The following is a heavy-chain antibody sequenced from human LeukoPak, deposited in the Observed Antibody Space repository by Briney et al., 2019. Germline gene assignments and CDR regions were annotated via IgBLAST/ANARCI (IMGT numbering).Heavy chain of an antibody. CDR1: GFTFSSYS. D-gene: IGHD6-13*01. Sequence: PGGSLRLSCAASGFTFSSYSMNWVRQAPGKGLEWVSSISSSSSYIYYAGSVKGRLTISRDNAKNSLYLQMNSLRAEDTAVYYCARDGQQLPFDYWGQGTLVSVSS. CDR2: ISSSSSYI. J-gene: IGHJ4*02. V-gene: IGHV3-21*01. CDR3: ARDGQQLPFDY.